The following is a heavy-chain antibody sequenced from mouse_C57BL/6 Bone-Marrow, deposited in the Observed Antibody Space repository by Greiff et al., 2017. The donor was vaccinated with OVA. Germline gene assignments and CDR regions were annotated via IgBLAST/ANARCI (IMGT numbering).Heavy chain of an antibody. CDR1: GYTFTSYW. J-gene: IGHJ2*01. Sequence: QVQLQQPGAELVKPGASVKLSCKASGYTFTSYWMQWVKQRPGQGLEWIGEIDPSDSYTNYNQKFKGKATLTVDTSSSTAYMQLSSLTSEDSAVYYCARRGYYGSSYGLFDYWGQGTTLTVSS. CDR2: IDPSDSYT. D-gene: IGHD1-1*01. CDR3: ARRGYYGSSYGLFDY. V-gene: IGHV1-50*01.